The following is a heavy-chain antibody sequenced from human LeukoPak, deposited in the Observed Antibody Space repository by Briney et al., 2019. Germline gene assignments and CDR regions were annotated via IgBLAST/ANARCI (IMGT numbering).Heavy chain of an antibody. J-gene: IGHJ3*01. CDR1: GGSISSSSYH. CDR2: IYYSGST. CDR3: ARISSSNWYNERGAFDV. D-gene: IGHD6-13*01. V-gene: IGHV4-39*07. Sequence: KSSETLSLTCTVSGGSISSSSYHWGWIRQPPGKGLEWIGSIYYSGSTYYNPSLKSRVTISVDTSKNQFSLKLSSVTAADTAVYYCARISSSNWYNERGAFDVWGQGTMVTVSS.